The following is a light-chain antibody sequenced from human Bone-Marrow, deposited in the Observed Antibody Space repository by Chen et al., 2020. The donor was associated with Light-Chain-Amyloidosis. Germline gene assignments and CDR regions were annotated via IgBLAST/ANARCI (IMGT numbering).Light chain of an antibody. CDR1: RSLVGSDGNAL. CDR2: KVS. J-gene: IGKJ2*01. Sequence: DVVLTQSPLSLPVTLGQPASISCRSPRSLVGSDGNALLSWFQQRPGQSPRRLIDKVSNRDSGVPDRFSGSGSGTDFTLRISRVEAEDVGVYYCMQYTHWPHTFGQGTKLEIK. CDR3: MQYTHWPHT. V-gene: IGKV2-30*01.